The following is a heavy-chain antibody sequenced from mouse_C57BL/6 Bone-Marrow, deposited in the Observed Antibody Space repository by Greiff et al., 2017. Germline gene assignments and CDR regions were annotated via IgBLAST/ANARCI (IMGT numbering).Heavy chain of an antibody. D-gene: IGHD1-1*01. V-gene: IGHV7-3*01. CDR1: GFTFTDYY. J-gene: IGHJ2*01. Sequence: EVQLVESGGGLVQPGGSLSLSCAASGFTFTDYYMSWVRQPPGKALEWLGFIRNKANGYTTEYSASVKGRFTISRDNSQSILYLQMNALRAEDSATYYCARAGITTVVPYFDYWGQGTTLTVSS. CDR2: IRNKANGYTT. CDR3: ARAGITTVVPYFDY.